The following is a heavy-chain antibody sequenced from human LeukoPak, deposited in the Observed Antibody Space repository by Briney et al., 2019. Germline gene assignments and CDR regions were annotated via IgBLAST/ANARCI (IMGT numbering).Heavy chain of an antibody. Sequence: SQTLSLTCTVSGGSISSGGYYWSWIRQHPGKGLEWIGYIYYSGSTYYNPSLKSRVTISVDTSKNQFSLKLSSVTAADTAVYYCARLGTDSSGYYYVIWGQGTMVTVSS. CDR1: GGSISSGGYY. D-gene: IGHD3-22*01. CDR3: ARLGTDSSGYYYVI. CDR2: IYYSGST. V-gene: IGHV4-31*03. J-gene: IGHJ3*02.